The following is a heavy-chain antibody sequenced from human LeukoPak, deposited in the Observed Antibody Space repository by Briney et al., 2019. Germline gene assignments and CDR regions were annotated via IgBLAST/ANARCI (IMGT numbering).Heavy chain of an antibody. J-gene: IGHJ4*02. D-gene: IGHD6-13*01. V-gene: IGHV4-30-2*01. CDR3: ARLTYSSSWYPRCFDY. Sequence: SETLSLTCAVSGGSISSGGYSWSWIRQPPGKRLEWIGYIYDSGSTNYNPSLKSRVTISEDKSKNQFSLKLSTVTAADTAVYYCARLTYSSSWYPRCFDYWGQGTLVTVSS. CDR2: IYDSGST. CDR1: GGSISSGGYS.